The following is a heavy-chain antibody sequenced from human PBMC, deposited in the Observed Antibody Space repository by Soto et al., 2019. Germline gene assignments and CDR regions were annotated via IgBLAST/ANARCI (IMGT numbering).Heavy chain of an antibody. J-gene: IGHJ4*02. CDR2: VYSSGTT. CDR1: GGSINSYW. V-gene: IGHV4-4*07. D-gene: IGHD3-10*01. CDR3: ARDIGSYAYGEGY. Sequence: SETLSLTCSVPGGSINSYWWSWIRQPAGKGLEWIGRVYSSGTTDYNPSLNSRATLSVETSKSQFSLKLSSVTAADTAVYYCARDIGSYAYGEGYWGQGIQVTVS.